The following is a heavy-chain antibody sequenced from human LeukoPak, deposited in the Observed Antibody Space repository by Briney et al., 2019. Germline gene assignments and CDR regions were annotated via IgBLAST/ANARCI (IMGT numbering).Heavy chain of an antibody. V-gene: IGHV4-39*02. CDR2: MYYRGTT. J-gene: IGHJ4*02. Sequence: PSETLSLTCTVSGGSISSSSYHWGWIRQSPGKGLEWIGSMYYRGTTYENSSLKSRLTLLIDTSKNQFSLKLTSVTAADTGVYYCVREYSRSVVAGSRPDLWGQGLLVTVSS. CDR3: VREYSRSVVAGSRPDL. CDR1: GGSISSSSYH. D-gene: IGHD2-21*01.